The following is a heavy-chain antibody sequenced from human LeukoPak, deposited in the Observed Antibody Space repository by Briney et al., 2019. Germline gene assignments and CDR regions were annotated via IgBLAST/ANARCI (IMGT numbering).Heavy chain of an antibody. J-gene: IGHJ4*02. V-gene: IGHV3-48*03. Sequence: PGGSLRLSCAASGFPFGSYAMSWVRQAPGKGLEWVSYISPSGSSVYYADSVKGRFTISRDDAKNSVYLQMNSLRAEDTALYYCARETSHCGGDCYDYWGQGALVTVSS. D-gene: IGHD2-21*02. CDR2: ISPSGSSV. CDR1: GFPFGSYA. CDR3: ARETSHCGGDCYDY.